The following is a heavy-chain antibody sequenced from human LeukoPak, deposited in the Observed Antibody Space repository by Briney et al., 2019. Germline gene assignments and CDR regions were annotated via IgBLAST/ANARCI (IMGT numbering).Heavy chain of an antibody. CDR2: ISYDGSIK. Sequence: GESLKISCAASGFPFSSYSIHWVRQAPGKGLEWVAVISYDGSIKYYADSVKGRFTISRGNSKNTLLLQLNSLKAEDTAVYYCARDLGRSGIGVVIYWYFDLWGRGTLVTVSS. CDR3: ARDLGRSGIGVVIYWYFDL. J-gene: IGHJ2*01. V-gene: IGHV3-30-3*01. D-gene: IGHD3-22*01. CDR1: GFPFSSYS.